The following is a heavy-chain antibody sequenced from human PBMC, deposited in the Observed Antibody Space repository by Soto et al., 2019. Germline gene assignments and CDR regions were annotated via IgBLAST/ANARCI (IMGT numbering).Heavy chain of an antibody. V-gene: IGHV4-4*07. CDR1: GGSTSRYY. Sequence: PPETLSLTSTVSGGSTSRYYWSWCRQPAGKGLEWIGSIYTSGSTNYNPSLKSRVTMSVDTSKNQFSLKLSSVTAADTAVYYCARENRSTGELDHWGQGTLVTV. D-gene: IGHD7-27*01. J-gene: IGHJ4*02. CDR3: ARENRSTGELDH. CDR2: IYTSGST.